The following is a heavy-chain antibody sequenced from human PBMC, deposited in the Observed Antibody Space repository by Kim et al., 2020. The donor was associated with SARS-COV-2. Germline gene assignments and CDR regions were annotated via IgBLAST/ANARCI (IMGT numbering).Heavy chain of an antibody. D-gene: IGHD2-2*01. Sequence: NPPLRSRVTISVDTSKNQFSLKLSSVTAADTAVYYCARGPAATYYYGMDVWGQGTTVTVSS. CDR3: ARGPAATYYYGMDV. J-gene: IGHJ6*02. V-gene: IGHV4-59*09.